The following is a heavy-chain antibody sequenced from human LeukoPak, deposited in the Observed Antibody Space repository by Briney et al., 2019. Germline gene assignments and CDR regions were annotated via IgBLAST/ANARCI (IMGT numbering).Heavy chain of an antibody. D-gene: IGHD3-10*01. CDR3: ARGQAADLFGESRVGWFDP. V-gene: IGHV3-48*01. J-gene: IGHJ5*02. CDR2: ISSSSSTI. Sequence: GGSLRLSCAASGSTFSSYSMNWVRQAPGKGLEWVSYISSSSSTIYYADSVKGRFTISRDNAKNSLYLQMNSLRAEDTAVYYCARGQAADLFGESRVGWFDPWGQGTLVTVSS. CDR1: GSTFSSYS.